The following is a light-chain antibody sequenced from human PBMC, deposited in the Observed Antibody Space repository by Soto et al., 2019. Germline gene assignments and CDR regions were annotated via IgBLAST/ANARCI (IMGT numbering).Light chain of an antibody. Sequence: IVMTQSPDSLAVSLGERATINCKSSQSVLFSSNNKNYLAWYQQKPGQPPKLLIYWASTRESGVPDRFGGSGSGTDFTLTISSLQAEDAAVYYCQQYYGIPYTFGQGTKLEIK. J-gene: IGKJ2*01. CDR2: WAS. CDR3: QQYYGIPYT. CDR1: QSVLFSSNNKNY. V-gene: IGKV4-1*01.